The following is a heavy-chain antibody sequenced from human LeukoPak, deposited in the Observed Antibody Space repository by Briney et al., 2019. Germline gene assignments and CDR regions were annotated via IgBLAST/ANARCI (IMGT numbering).Heavy chain of an antibody. V-gene: IGHV4-59*01. D-gene: IGHD3-3*01. J-gene: IGHJ4*02. CDR1: GGSISSYY. CDR3: ARSRGSGYLDY. CDR2: IYYSGST. Sequence: NPSETLSLTCTVSGGSISSYYWSWIRQPPGKGLEWIGNIYYSGSTNYNPSLKSRVTISVDTSKNQFSLKLSSVTAADTAVYYCARSRGSGYLDYWGQGTLVTVSS.